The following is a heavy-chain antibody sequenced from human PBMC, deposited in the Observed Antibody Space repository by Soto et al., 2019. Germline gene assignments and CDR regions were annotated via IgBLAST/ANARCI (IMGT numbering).Heavy chain of an antibody. Sequence: SVNVSCTASGYSFSSHAITWVRHAPGQGLEWMGGIIPVFGTPSYAQKFQGRVRLSADKSTNTSSLELRSLRSEDTAVYYCARGGALSTSWYWGDGLDSWGQGTQVTVSS. J-gene: IGHJ4*02. CDR1: GYSFSSHA. V-gene: IGHV1-69*06. CDR2: IIPVFGTP. D-gene: IGHD6-13*01. CDR3: ARGGALSTSWYWGDGLDS.